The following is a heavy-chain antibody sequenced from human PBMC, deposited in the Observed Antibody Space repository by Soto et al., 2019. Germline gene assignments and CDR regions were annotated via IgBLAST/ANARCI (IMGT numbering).Heavy chain of an antibody. CDR2: ISNGGSST. Sequence: PGGSLRLSCAASGFTFSSYWMHWVRQAPGKGLVWVSCISNGGSSTSYADSVKGRVTISRDNAKNTLYLQMSSLRAEDTAVYYCVRDGPYTPGWSDLDYWGPGTLVAVSS. D-gene: IGHD6-19*01. CDR1: GFTFSSYW. J-gene: IGHJ4*01. CDR3: VRDGPYTPGWSDLDY. V-gene: IGHV3-74*01.